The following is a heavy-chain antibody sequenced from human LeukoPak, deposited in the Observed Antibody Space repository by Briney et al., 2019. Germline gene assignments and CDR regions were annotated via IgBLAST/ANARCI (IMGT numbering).Heavy chain of an antibody. CDR2: INPNSGGT. D-gene: IGHD3-10*01. V-gene: IGHV1-2*06. J-gene: IGHJ4*02. Sequence: GASVKVSCKASGYTFTGYYMHWVRQAPGQGLEWMGRINPNSGGTNYAQKFQGRVTMTRDTSISTAYMELSRLRSDDTAVYYCARGDYGSGSYYNGYPPPGYWGQGTLVTVSS. CDR3: ARGDYGSGSYYNGYPPPGY. CDR1: GYTFTGYY.